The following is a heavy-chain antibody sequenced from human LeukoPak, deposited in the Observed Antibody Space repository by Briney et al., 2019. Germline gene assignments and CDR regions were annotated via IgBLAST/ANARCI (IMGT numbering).Heavy chain of an antibody. D-gene: IGHD3-16*02. CDR2: VSSTSIYI. V-gene: IGHV3-21*01. Sequence: GGSLRLSCAASGFTFSSYSMSWVRQAPGKGLEWVSSVSSTSIYIFYADSVKGRFTISKDDARNSLYLQMDSLGAEDTAIYYCTRDQGAGTYRSYGMDVWGQGTSVTVSS. CDR1: GFTFSSYS. CDR3: TRDQGAGTYRSYGMDV. J-gene: IGHJ6*02.